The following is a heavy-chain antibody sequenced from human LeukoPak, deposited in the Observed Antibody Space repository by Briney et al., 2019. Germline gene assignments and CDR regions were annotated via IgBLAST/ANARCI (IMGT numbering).Heavy chain of an antibody. J-gene: IGHJ4*02. CDR3: AKANGYNYDGPFDY. CDR1: GFTFSSYW. V-gene: IGHV3-74*01. CDR2: INSDGSST. Sequence: GGSLRLSCAASGFTFSSYWMHWFRQAPGKGLVWVSRINSDGSSTSYADSVKGRFTISRDNAKSTLYLQMNSLRAEDTALYYCAKANGYNYDGPFDYWGQGTLVTVSS. D-gene: IGHD5-24*01.